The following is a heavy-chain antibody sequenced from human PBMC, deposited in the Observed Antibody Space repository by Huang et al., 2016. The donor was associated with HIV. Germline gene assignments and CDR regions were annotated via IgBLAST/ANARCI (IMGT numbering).Heavy chain of an antibody. CDR3: AKESRWYSDLDN. V-gene: IGHV3-30*18. CDR1: GFNFNNFG. D-gene: IGHD2-15*01. CDR2: ISYDGSSG. J-gene: IGHJ4*02. Sequence: QVQLVESGGGVVQPGRSLSLSWVASGFNFNNFGMHWVRQAPGKGLEWVAVISYDGSSGRYSESVKGRFTISRDNPMDTLYLQMNSLRPDDTAVYYCAKESRWYSDLDNWGQGTLVTVSS.